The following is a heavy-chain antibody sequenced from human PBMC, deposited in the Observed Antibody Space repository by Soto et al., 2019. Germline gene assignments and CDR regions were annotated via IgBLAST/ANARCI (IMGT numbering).Heavy chain of an antibody. J-gene: IGHJ6*02. CDR3: ARVLGWDKRYGMDV. D-gene: IGHD6-19*01. CDR1: GFTFSSYW. Sequence: PGGSLRLSCAASGFTFSSYWMSWVRQAPGKGLEWVANIKQDGSEKYYVDTVKGRFTISRDNAKNSLYLQMNSQRAEDTAVYYCARVLGWDKRYGMDVWGQGTTVTVSS. V-gene: IGHV3-7*05. CDR2: IKQDGSEK.